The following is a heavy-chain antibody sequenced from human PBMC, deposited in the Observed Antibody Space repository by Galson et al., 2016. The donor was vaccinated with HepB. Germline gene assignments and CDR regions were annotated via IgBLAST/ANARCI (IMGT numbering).Heavy chain of an antibody. D-gene: IGHD3-3*01. Sequence: SLRLSCAASGFIFSSYAMTWVRQAPGKGPEWVSTFGDGGDIYYADSVKGRFTISRDNSKNTLYLQMNSLGAEDTAVYYCASLRFKGCDLWGRGTLVTVSS. CDR1: GFIFSSYA. CDR3: ASLRFKGCDL. V-gene: IGHV3-23*01. CDR2: FGDGGDI. J-gene: IGHJ2*01.